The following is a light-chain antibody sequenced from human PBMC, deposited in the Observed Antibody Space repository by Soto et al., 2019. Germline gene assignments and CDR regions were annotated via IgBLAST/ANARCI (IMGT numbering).Light chain of an antibody. V-gene: IGKV3-15*01. J-gene: IGKJ4*01. CDR1: QSVSSN. Sequence: EIVMTQSPATLSVSPGERATLSCMASQSVSSNLAWYQQKPGQAPRLLIYGASTRATGIPARFSGSGSGTEFNLTISSLQSEDFAVYFCQQYDDWLRLTFGGGTKVDI. CDR3: QQYDDWLRLT. CDR2: GAS.